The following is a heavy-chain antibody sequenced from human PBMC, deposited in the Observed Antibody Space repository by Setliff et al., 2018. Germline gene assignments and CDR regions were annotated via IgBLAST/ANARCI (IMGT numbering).Heavy chain of an antibody. CDR3: AGSTVTQVDY. CDR2: IYYSGST. D-gene: IGHD4-17*01. J-gene: IGHJ4*02. Sequence: SETLSLTCTVSGGSIRSYYWNWIRQPPGKGLEWIGYIYYSGSTNYNPSLKSRVTISVDTSMNHFSLKLSSVTAADTAVYYCAGSTVTQVDYWGQGTLVTVSS. V-gene: IGHV4-59*08. CDR1: GGSIRSYY.